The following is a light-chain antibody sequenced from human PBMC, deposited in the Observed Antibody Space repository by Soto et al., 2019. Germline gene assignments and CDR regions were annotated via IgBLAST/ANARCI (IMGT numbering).Light chain of an antibody. CDR1: QSFRGL. Sequence: EVVLTQSPVTLSLSPGERATLSCRASQSFRGLLAWYQQKPGQAPRLLIYDAYNRATGIPPRFSGSGSGTDFTLTISSLEPEDFASYFCHQSYSAPYTFGQGTKLEI. V-gene: IGKV3-11*01. CDR3: HQSYSAPYT. J-gene: IGKJ2*01. CDR2: DAY.